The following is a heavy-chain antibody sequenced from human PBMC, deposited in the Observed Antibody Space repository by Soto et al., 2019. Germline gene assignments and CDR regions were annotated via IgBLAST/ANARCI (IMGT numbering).Heavy chain of an antibody. CDR3: ARLEGLATISHYFVF. CDR2: IYYRGNA. CDR1: DDSINSDKYY. J-gene: IGHJ4*02. V-gene: IGHV4-39*01. D-gene: IGHD3-9*01. Sequence: QLQLQESGPGLVKPSETLSLTCSVSDDSINSDKYYWGWIRQPPGKGLEWIGSIYYRGNAYYNPSLQTRVTISLDKPKSQFSLKLNSVTAADSAVYFCARLEGLATISHYFVFWGPGALVTVSS.